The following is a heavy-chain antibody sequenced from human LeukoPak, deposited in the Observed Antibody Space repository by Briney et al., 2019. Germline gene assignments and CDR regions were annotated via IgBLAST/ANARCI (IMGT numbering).Heavy chain of an antibody. V-gene: IGHV4-59*01. J-gene: IGHJ4*02. CDR1: GGSISSYY. D-gene: IGHD6-19*01. CDR2: MYYSGNT. CDR3: ARSFDKSVAGKYHFNY. Sequence: SSETLSLTCTVSGGSISSYYWSWVRQSPGKGLEWIGYMYYSGNTNYNPSLKSRVTISADTSKNQFSLKMTSVTAADTAIYYCARSFDKSVAGKYHFNYWGQGTLVTVSS.